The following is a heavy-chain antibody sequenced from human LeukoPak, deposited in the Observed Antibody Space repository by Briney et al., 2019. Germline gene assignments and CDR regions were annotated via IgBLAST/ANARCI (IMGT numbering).Heavy chain of an antibody. CDR2: INPNSGVT. CDR1: GYTFTGYY. Sequence: ASVTVSCKASGYTFTGYYMHWARQAPGQGLVWMGWINPNSGVTNYAQKFEGRVTLTRDTSISTAYMELSGLTSDDTAMYYCARRSSAGGSSPFDYGGQGTLPTVS. CDR3: ARRSSAGGSSPFDY. V-gene: IGHV1-2*02. D-gene: IGHD2-15*01. J-gene: IGHJ4*02.